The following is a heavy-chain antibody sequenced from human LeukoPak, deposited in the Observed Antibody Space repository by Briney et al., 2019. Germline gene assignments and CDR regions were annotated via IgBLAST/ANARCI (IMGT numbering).Heavy chain of an antibody. CDR3: ARDIPKYYYDSSGYSFDY. CDR1: GGSFSGYY. J-gene: IGHJ4*02. CDR2: INHSGST. V-gene: IGHV4-34*01. D-gene: IGHD3-22*01. Sequence: SETLSLTCAVYGGSFSGYYWSWIRQPPGKGLEWIGEINHSGSTNYNPSLKSRVTISVDTSKNQFSLKLSSVTAADTAVYYCARDIPKYYYDSSGYSFDYWGQGTLVTVSS.